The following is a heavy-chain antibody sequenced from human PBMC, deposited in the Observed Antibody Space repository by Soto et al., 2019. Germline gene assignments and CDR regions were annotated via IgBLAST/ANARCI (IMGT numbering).Heavy chain of an antibody. D-gene: IGHD4-17*01. CDR1: GGYVSSKTYY. V-gene: IGHV4-61*01. Sequence: SETLSRTGSVSGGYVSSKTYYWSWIRKPPGKRLEWIGYVYYSGTTNYNPSLKSRVTISVDLSKNQFSLRLSSVTTADTALYYCARTTAVPNTHRSRYFLGYWGQGTLVSVYS. CDR3: ARTTAVPNTHRSRYFLGY. CDR2: VYYSGTT. J-gene: IGHJ4*02.